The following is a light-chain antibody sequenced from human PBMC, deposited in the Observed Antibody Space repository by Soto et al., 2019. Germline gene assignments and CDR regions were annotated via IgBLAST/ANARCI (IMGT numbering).Light chain of an antibody. J-gene: IGLJ1*01. V-gene: IGLV2-14*03. Sequence: QSVLTQPASVSGSPGQSITNSCTGTSSDVGAYTFVSWYQQHPDKVPKLMIFDVSRRPSGVSDRFSGSKSGNTASLTISGLQPEDEADYYCSSYTSSSTHVFGSGTKLTVL. CDR3: SSYTSSSTHV. CDR1: SSDVGAYTF. CDR2: DVS.